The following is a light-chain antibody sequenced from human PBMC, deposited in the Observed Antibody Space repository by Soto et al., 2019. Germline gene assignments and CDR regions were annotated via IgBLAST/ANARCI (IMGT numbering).Light chain of an antibody. V-gene: IGKV3-20*01. Sequence: EIVLTQSPGTLSLSPGERATLSCRASQSVSSSYLAWYQQKPGQAPRLLIYGASNRATGIPDRFSGSGSGTDFTLTISRLEPEDFAVYYCQQYGSSPLSTFGPGTKVDIK. CDR1: QSVSSSY. J-gene: IGKJ3*01. CDR2: GAS. CDR3: QQYGSSPLST.